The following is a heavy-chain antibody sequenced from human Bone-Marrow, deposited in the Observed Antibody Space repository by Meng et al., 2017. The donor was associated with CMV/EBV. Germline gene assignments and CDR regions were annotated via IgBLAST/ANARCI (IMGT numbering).Heavy chain of an antibody. CDR3: ARDYCSSSNCFFARYFQD. V-gene: IGHV3-30*04. CDR2: VSFDGSNK. D-gene: IGHD2-2*01. J-gene: IGHJ1*01. Sequence: GGSLRLSCAASGFTFSRFAMHWVRQAPGKGLEWVALVSFDGSNKYYADSVKGRFTISRDNSKSTLYFQMNSLRAEDTAVYYCARDYCSSSNCFFARYFQDWGQGTLVTVSS. CDR1: GFTFSRFA.